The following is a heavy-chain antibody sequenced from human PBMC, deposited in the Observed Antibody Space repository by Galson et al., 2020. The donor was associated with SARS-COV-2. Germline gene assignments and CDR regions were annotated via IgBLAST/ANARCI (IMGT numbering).Heavy chain of an antibody. D-gene: IGHD4-4*01. CDR1: GYTFTSYY. Sequence: ASVKVSCKASGYTFTSYYFHWVRQAPGQGLEWMGIINPSGGGTTYAQKFQGRVTMTRDTSTSTVYMELSSLRSEDTAVYYCARDSQGGNDYNYLLFWGQGTLVTVSS. CDR2: INPSGGGT. CDR3: ARDSQGGNDYNYLLF. J-gene: IGHJ4*02. V-gene: IGHV1-46*01.